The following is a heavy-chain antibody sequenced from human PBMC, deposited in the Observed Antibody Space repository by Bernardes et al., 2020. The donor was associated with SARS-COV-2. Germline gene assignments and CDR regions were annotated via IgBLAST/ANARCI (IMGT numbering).Heavy chain of an antibody. CDR2: FFHSGNT. CDR1: GYSISDGYH. Sequence: SETLSLTCAVSGYSISDGYHWGWIRQPPGKGLEWIGSFFHSGNTYYNPSLKSRVTISVDTSKNQFSLKLSSVTAADTAVYYCARDGLERWFDPWGQGTLVTVSS. CDR3: ARDGLERWFDP. J-gene: IGHJ5*02. D-gene: IGHD2-2*03. V-gene: IGHV4-38-2*02.